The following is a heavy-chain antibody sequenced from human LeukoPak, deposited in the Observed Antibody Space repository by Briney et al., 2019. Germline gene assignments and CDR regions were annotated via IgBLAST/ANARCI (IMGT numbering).Heavy chain of an antibody. CDR2: IRFDGSSK. CDR3: AKVRGYCSGGSCYSSIDY. D-gene: IGHD2-15*01. Sequence: GGSLRLSCAASGFTFSAYDMHWVRQAPGKGLEWVAFIRFDGSSKYYADSVRGRFTISRDTPGNTLFLQMNTLRPEDTAVYYCAKVRGYCSGGSCYSSIDYWGQGTLVAVSS. V-gene: IGHV3-30*02. J-gene: IGHJ4*02. CDR1: GFTFSAYD.